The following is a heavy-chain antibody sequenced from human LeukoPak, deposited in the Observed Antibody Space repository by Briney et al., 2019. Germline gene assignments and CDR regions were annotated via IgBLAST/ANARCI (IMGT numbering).Heavy chain of an antibody. V-gene: IGHV1-69*05. CDR2: IIPIFGTA. CDR1: GGTFSSYA. D-gene: IGHD3-22*01. CDR3: ARDRLPRRGSGYYFDY. Sequence: SVKVSCKASGGTFSSYAISWVRQAPGQGLEWMGRIIPIFGTANYAQKFQGRVTITTDESTSTAYMELSSLRSEDTAVYYCARDRLPRRGSGYYFDYWGQGTLVTVSS. J-gene: IGHJ4*02.